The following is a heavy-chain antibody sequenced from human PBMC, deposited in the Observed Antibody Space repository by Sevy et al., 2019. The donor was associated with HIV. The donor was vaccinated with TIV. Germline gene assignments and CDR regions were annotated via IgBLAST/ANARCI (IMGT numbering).Heavy chain of an antibody. CDR1: GFTFSNYG. CDR3: ARGGDFNDRSAKRDFDY. J-gene: IGHJ4*02. V-gene: IGHV3-33*01. Sequence: GGSLRLSCAASGFTFSNYGMHWVRQAPGKGLEWVAVIWNVGSNKYYADSVKGRFTISRDNSKNPLYLQMNSLRVEDTAVYFCARGGDFNDRSAKRDFDYWGKGTLVTVSS. CDR2: IWNVGSNK. D-gene: IGHD3-22*01.